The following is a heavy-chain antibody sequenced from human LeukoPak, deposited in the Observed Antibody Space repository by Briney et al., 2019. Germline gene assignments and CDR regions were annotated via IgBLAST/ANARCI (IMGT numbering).Heavy chain of an antibody. D-gene: IGHD6-13*01. V-gene: IGHV1-2*02. CDR3: ARGGTAAGTIIDY. J-gene: IGHJ4*02. CDR2: INPNSGGT. Sequence: ASVKVSCKASGYTFTGYYMHWLRQAPGQGLEWMGWINPNSGGTNYAQKFQGRVTISVDTSKNQFSLKLSGVTAADTAVYYCARGGTAAGTIIDYWGQGTLVTVSS. CDR1: GYTFTGYY.